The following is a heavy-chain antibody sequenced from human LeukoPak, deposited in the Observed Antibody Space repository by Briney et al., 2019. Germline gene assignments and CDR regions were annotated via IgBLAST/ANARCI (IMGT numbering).Heavy chain of an antibody. CDR3: AKDGSGSYEAFDI. J-gene: IGHJ3*02. D-gene: IGHD1-26*01. CDR2: ISYDGSNK. Sequence: GGSLILSCAASGFTFSSYAMHWVRQAPGKGLEWVAVISYDGSNKYYADSVKGRFTISRDNSKNTLYLQMNSLRAEDTAVYYCAKDGSGSYEAFDIWGQGTMVTVSS. CDR1: GFTFSSYA. V-gene: IGHV3-30-3*01.